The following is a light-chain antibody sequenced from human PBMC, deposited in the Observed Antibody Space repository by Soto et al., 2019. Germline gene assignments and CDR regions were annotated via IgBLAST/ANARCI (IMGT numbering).Light chain of an antibody. Sequence: QSVLTQPRSVSGSPGQSVTISCTGTSSDVGGYNFVSWYQHHPGKAPKLMIYNVIQRPSGVPDRFSASKSGNTASLTISGLQAEDEADYYCCSYARSCTYVFGTGTKLTVL. CDR3: CSYARSCTYV. CDR1: SSDVGGYNF. CDR2: NVI. V-gene: IGLV2-11*01. J-gene: IGLJ1*01.